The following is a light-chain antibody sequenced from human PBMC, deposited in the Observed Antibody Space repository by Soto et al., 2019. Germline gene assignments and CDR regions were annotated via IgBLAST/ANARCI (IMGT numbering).Light chain of an antibody. V-gene: IGLV2-8*01. J-gene: IGLJ1*01. CDR1: SSDVGRYNY. CDR2: EVT. Sequence: QSALTQPPSGSGSPGQSVTISCTGTSSDVGRYNYVSWYQQHPGKAPKLMIYEVTKRPSGVPDRFSGSKSGNTASLTVSGLQAEDEADYYCSSHAGGNNFNVFGSGTKVTVL. CDR3: SSHAGGNNFNV.